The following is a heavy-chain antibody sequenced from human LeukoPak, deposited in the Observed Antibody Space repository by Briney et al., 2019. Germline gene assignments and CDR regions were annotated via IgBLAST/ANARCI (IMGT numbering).Heavy chain of an antibody. V-gene: IGHV3-9*01. D-gene: IGHD6-19*01. Sequence: GGSLRLSCAASGFTFDDYAMYWVRQAPGMGLEWVSGISWNSGSVDYADSVKGRFTISRDNAKNSLYLQMNSLRAEDTALYYCATVWGCSSGYFDYWGQGTLVTVSS. J-gene: IGHJ4*02. CDR3: ATVWGCSSGYFDY. CDR2: ISWNSGSV. CDR1: GFTFDDYA.